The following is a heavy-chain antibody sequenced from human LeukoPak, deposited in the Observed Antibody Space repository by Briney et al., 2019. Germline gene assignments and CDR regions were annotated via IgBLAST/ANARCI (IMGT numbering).Heavy chain of an antibody. CDR3: ARLQPRTHYNFGSASYAFDL. J-gene: IGHJ5*02. CDR1: GGSISSYY. V-gene: IGHV4-4*08. D-gene: IGHD3-3*01. Sequence: SETLSLTCIVSGGSISSYYWGWIRQPPGKGLQWIGYIYTGGSAYYNPSLYRRVAVSVDTSKNQFSLRLTSVTAADTAMYYCARLQPRTHYNFGSASYAFDLWGQGTLVTVSS. CDR2: IYTGGSA.